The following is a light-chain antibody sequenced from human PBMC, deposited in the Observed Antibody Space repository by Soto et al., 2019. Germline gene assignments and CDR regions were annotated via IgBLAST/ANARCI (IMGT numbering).Light chain of an antibody. J-gene: IGKJ2*01. CDR2: AAS. Sequence: AIQMTQSPSSLSASVGDRVTITCRASQGIRNDLGGYQQKPGKAPKLLIYAASSLPSGVPSRFSGSGSGTDITLTNSSLQPEDFASYYCLQDYNYPWTCRQGTELELK. CDR3: LQDYNYPWT. V-gene: IGKV1-6*01. CDR1: QGIRND.